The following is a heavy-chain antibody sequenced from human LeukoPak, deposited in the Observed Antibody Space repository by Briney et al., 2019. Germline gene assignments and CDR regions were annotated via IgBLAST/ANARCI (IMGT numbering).Heavy chain of an antibody. J-gene: IGHJ4*02. V-gene: IGHV3-21*01. D-gene: IGHD1-14*01. CDR3: AKGISADSYYLDY. Sequence: GGSLRLSCAASGFTFSSYSMNWVRQAPGKGLEWVSSISSSSSYIYYADSVKGRFTISRDNAKNTLYLEINSLTTEDTAVYYCAKGISADSYYLDYWGQGTLVTVSS. CDR1: GFTFSSYS. CDR2: ISSSSSYI.